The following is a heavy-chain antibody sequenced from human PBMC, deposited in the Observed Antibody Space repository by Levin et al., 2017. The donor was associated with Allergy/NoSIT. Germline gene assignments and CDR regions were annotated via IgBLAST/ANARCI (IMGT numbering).Heavy chain of an antibody. V-gene: IGHV4-61*01. CDR1: GGSVSSGSYY. D-gene: IGHD6-25*01. J-gene: IGHJ6*03. CDR3: AREKRLPAYYMDV. CDR2: IYYSGST. Sequence: SETLSLTCTVSGGSVSSGSYYWSWIRQPPGKGLEWIGYIYYSGSTNYNPSLKSRVTISVDTSKNQFSLKLSSVTAADTAVYYCAREKRLPAYYMDVWGKGTTVTVSS.